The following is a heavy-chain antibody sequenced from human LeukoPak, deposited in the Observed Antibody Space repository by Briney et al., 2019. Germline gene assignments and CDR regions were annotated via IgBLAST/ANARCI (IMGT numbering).Heavy chain of an antibody. D-gene: IGHD2/OR15-2a*01. CDR3: ATKYGDYFRHVFDT. V-gene: IGHV3-30*01. Sequence: PGGSLRLSCAASGFTFINYAMSWVRQARGKGLEWVATVSNDGINKYYADSLKGRFTISRDNYKNTLSLQMNSLGGDDTAVYYCATKYGDYFRHVFDTWGQGAMVTVSS. CDR1: GFTFINYA. CDR2: VSNDGINK. J-gene: IGHJ3*02.